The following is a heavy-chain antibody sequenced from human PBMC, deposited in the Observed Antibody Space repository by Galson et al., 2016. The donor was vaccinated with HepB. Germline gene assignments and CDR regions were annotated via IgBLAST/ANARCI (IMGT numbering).Heavy chain of an antibody. D-gene: IGHD2-15*01. J-gene: IGHJ4*02. CDR1: GFTFSSYW. CDR3: ATDRSYCSGGSFYDLLDN. CDR2: INRDGSKK. Sequence: SLRLSCAASGFTFSSYWMNWVRQAPGKGLEWVANINRDGSKKYSVDSVKGRFTISRDNAKNSLYLQMNSLRAEDTAVYFCATDRSYCSGGSFYDLLDNWGQGTLVTASS. V-gene: IGHV3-7*01.